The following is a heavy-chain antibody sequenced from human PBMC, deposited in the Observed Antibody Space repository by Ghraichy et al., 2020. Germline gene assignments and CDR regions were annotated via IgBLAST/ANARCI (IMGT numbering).Heavy chain of an antibody. Sequence: GGSLRLSCAASGFTFSSYSMNWVRQAPGKGLEWVSSISSSSSYIYYADSVKGRFTISRDNAKNSLYLQMNSLRAEDTAVYYCAREEELGVVVPAAIEGPDHYYYGMDVWGQGTTVTVSS. V-gene: IGHV3-21*01. D-gene: IGHD2-2*01. CDR1: GFTFSSYS. J-gene: IGHJ6*02. CDR3: AREEELGVVVPAAIEGPDHYYYGMDV. CDR2: ISSSSSYI.